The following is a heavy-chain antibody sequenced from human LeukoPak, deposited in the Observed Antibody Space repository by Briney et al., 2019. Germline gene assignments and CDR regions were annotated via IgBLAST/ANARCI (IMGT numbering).Heavy chain of an antibody. CDR1: GGTFSNYA. V-gene: IGHV1-69*05. CDR2: IIPIFGTT. J-gene: IGHJ5*02. D-gene: IGHD3-3*01. CDR3: ARDGSRFLEWLPYSGNWFDP. Sequence: EASVKVSCKASGGTFSNYAISWVRQAPGQGLEWMGGIIPIFGTTNYAQKFQGRVTITTDESTSTAYMELSSLRSEDTAVYYCARDGSRFLEWLPYSGNWFDPWGQGTLVTVSS.